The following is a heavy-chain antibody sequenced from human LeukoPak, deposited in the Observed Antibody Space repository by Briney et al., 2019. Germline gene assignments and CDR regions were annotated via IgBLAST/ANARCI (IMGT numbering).Heavy chain of an antibody. J-gene: IGHJ4*02. V-gene: IGHV4-39*01. CDR2: IYYSGST. D-gene: IGHD2-15*01. Sequence: SETLSLTCTVSGGSISSSSYYWGWIRQPLGKGLEWIGSIYYSGSTYYNPSLKSRVTISVDTSKNQFSLKLSSVTAADTAVYYCASIVVVEAAEGYWGQGTLVTVSS. CDR1: GGSISSSSYY. CDR3: ASIVVVEAAEGY.